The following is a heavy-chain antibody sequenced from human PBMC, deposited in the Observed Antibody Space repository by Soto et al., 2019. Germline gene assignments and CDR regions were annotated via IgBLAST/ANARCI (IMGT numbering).Heavy chain of an antibody. D-gene: IGHD6-13*01. Sequence: PGGSLRLSCAASGFTVSSTYMTWVRRAPGKGLEWVSVIYGGLTTSYADSVKGRFTISRDNSKNTVFLQMNSLRGEDTAVYYCARDRIEAAGTPRFNYYYGMDVWGQGTTVTVSS. V-gene: IGHV3-53*01. CDR2: IYGGLTT. CDR1: GFTVSSTY. J-gene: IGHJ6*02. CDR3: ARDRIEAAGTPRFNYYYGMDV.